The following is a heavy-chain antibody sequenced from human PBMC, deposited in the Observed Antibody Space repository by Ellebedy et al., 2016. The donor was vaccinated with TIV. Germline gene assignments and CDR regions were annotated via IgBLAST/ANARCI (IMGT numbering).Heavy chain of an antibody. V-gene: IGHV4-59*01. CDR2: IYYSGST. CDR1: GGSISSYY. CDR3: ARGGGSSFGY. J-gene: IGHJ4*02. Sequence: SETLSLTXSVSGGSISSYYWSWIRQPPGKGLEWIGYIYYSGSTNYNPSLKSRVTISADTSKNQLSLKLRSVTAADTAVYYCARGGGSSFGYWGQGTLVTVSS. D-gene: IGHD2-2*01.